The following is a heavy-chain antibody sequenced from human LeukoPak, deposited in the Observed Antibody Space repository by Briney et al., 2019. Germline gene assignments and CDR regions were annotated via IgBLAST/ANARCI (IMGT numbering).Heavy chain of an antibody. J-gene: IGHJ4*02. Sequence: PGGSLRLSCAASGFTFSTYAMSWVRQAPGKGLEWVSAISGSGGSTYYADSVKGRFTISRDNSKNTLYMQKNSLRAEDTAVYCCAKCHCSTTNCPFHYWGQGTLVTVSS. V-gene: IGHV3-23*01. CDR3: AKCHCSTTNCPFHY. D-gene: IGHD2-2*01. CDR2: ISGSGGST. CDR1: GFTFSTYA.